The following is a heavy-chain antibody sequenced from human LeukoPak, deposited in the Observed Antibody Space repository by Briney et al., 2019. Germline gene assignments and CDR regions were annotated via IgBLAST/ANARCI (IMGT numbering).Heavy chain of an antibody. CDR2: IYYSGTT. D-gene: IGHD3-22*01. CDR1: GDSISNYY. J-gene: IGHJ4*02. CDR3: AGGHYYDSSGYYYYLDY. V-gene: IGHV4-59*01. Sequence: SETLSLTCTVSGDSISNYYWSWIRQPPGKGLEWIGYIYYSGTTNYNPSLKSRVTISVDTSKNQFSLKLSSVTAADTAVYYCAGGHYYDSSGYYYYLDYWGQGTLVTVSS.